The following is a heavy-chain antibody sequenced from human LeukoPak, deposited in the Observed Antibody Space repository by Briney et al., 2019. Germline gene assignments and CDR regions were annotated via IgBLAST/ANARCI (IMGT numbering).Heavy chain of an antibody. CDR1: GGSISSYY. CDR3: ARRRLQLWFLNDTFAM. Sequence: SETLSLTCTVSGGSISSYYWSWIRRPPGKGLEWIGYIYYSGSTNYNPSLKSRVTISVDTSKNQFSLKLSSVTAADTAVYYCARRRLQLWFLNDTFAMCGQATMATASS. D-gene: IGHD5-18*01. CDR2: IYYSGST. V-gene: IGHV4-59*01. J-gene: IGHJ3*02.